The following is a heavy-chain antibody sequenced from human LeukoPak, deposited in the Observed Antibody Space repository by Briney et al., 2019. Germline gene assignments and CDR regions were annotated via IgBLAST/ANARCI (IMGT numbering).Heavy chain of an antibody. V-gene: IGHV3-74*01. CDR1: GFTFGSYW. J-gene: IGHJ4*02. CDR2: INSDGSST. Sequence: SGGSLRLSCAASGFTFGSYWMHWVRQAPGKGLVWVSRINSDGSSTSYADSVKGRFTISRDNAKNTLYLQMNSLRAEDTAVYYCARNGYYYDSSGYYYDYWGQGTLVTVSS. D-gene: IGHD3-22*01. CDR3: ARNGYYYDSSGYYYDY.